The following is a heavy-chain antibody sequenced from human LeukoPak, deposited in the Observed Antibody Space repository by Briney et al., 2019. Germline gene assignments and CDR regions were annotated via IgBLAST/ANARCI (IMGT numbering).Heavy chain of an antibody. D-gene: IGHD4-23*01. CDR1: GGTFSSYA. CDR3: ASEARFGGAFDI. CDR2: IIPIFGTA. J-gene: IGHJ3*02. V-gene: IGHV1-69*06. Sequence: SVKVSCKASGGTFSSYAISWVRQAPGQGLEWMGGIIPIFGTANYAQKFQGRDTITADKSTSTAYMELSSLRSEDTAVYYCASEARFGGAFDIWGQGTMVTVSS.